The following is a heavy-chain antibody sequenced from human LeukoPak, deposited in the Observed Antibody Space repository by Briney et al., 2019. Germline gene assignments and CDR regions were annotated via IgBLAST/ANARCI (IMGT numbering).Heavy chain of an antibody. CDR1: GYTFTSYD. Sequence: ASVKVSCKASGYTFTSYDINWVRQATGQGLEWMGWMNPNSGNTGYAQKFQGRVTMTRNTSISTAYMELSSLRSKDTAVYYCARFPMGRYYYYGMDVWGQGTTVTVSS. CDR3: ARFPMGRYYYYGMDV. D-gene: IGHD3-10*01. J-gene: IGHJ6*02. V-gene: IGHV1-8*01. CDR2: MNPNSGNT.